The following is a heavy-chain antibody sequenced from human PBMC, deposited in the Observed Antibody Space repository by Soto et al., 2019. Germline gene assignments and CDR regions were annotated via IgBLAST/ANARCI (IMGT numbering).Heavy chain of an antibody. D-gene: IGHD3-3*01. CDR2: ISAYNGNT. CDR3: ARRVFSVDGWFDP. Sequence: ASVKVYCKSSGYTFTSYGISWVRQAPGQGLEWMGWISAYNGNTNYAQKRQVRVTMTTDTSTSTAYMELRSLRSDDTAVYYCARRVFSVDGWFDPWGQGTLVTVSS. J-gene: IGHJ5*02. V-gene: IGHV1-18*01. CDR1: GYTFTSYG.